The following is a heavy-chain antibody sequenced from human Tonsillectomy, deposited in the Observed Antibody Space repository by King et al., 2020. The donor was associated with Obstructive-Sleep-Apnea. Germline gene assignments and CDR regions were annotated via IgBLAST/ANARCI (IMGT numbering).Heavy chain of an antibody. CDR3: TRGDQLLSSFDY. CDR2: INLNGGST. CDR1: GYTFTSSY. Sequence: HAQLVQSGADVKEPGASVKVSCKTSGYTFTSSYMHWGRQAPGQGLEWMGIINLNGGSTTYAPRCRGRGTMTRDTSTSTVYMDLSSLRFEDTAVYYCTRGDQLLSSFDYWGQGTLVTVSS. V-gene: IGHV1-46*01. J-gene: IGHJ4*02. D-gene: IGHD3-22*01.